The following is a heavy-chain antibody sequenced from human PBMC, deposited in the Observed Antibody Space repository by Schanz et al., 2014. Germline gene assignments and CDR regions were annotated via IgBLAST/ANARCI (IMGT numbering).Heavy chain of an antibody. Sequence: EVQLVESGGGLVKPGGSLRLSCAASTSIFNHAWMSWVRQAPGKGLEWLARIKSKTDGGTRDYAAPVKGRFTISTDDSKNTVYLQMNSLKTEDTAVYYCTADLWFGAVWGVWWGQGTLVTVSS. CDR3: TADLWFGAVWGVW. V-gene: IGHV3-15*01. D-gene: IGHD3-10*01. CDR1: TSIFNHAW. CDR2: IKSKTDGGTR. J-gene: IGHJ4*02.